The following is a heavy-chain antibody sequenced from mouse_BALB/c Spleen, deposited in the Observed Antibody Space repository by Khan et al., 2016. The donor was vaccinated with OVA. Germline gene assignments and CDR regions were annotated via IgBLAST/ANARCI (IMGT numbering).Heavy chain of an antibody. CDR2: VSTGGGYT. CDR3: TRLAYYYDSEGFAY. Sequence: EVQGVESGGDLVKPGGSLKLSCAASGFTFSTYGMSWVRQTPDKRLEWVATVSTGGGYTYYPDSVKGRLTISRDNAKNTLYLQMSGLKSEDTAMFYCTRLAYYYDSEGFAYWGQGTLVTVSA. CDR1: GFTFSTYG. J-gene: IGHJ3*01. V-gene: IGHV5-6*01. D-gene: IGHD1-1*01.